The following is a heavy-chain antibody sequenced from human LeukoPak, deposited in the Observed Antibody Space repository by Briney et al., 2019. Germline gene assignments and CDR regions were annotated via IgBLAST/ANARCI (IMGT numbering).Heavy chain of an antibody. CDR2: INSDGFSK. Sequence: AGGSLRLSCAASGFTFSAYWMHWVRQAPGKGLVWVSRINSDGFSKAYADSVKGRFTISRDNAKNTLYLHMNSLRAEDTAVYYCARFYGGSALDNWGQGTMVTVSS. CDR3: ARFYGGSALDN. D-gene: IGHD3-16*01. V-gene: IGHV3-74*01. J-gene: IGHJ3*02. CDR1: GFTFSAYW.